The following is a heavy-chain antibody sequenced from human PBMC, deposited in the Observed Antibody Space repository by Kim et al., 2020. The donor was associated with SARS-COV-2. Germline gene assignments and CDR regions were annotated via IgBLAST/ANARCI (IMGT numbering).Heavy chain of an antibody. Sequence: SVKGRLTIARDNAKNTLYLQMNSRRAEDTAVYYWARDRGDSYNYDGMDVWGQGTTVTVSS. CDR3: ARDRGDSYNYDGMDV. J-gene: IGHJ6*02. D-gene: IGHD3-22*01. V-gene: IGHV3-30*01.